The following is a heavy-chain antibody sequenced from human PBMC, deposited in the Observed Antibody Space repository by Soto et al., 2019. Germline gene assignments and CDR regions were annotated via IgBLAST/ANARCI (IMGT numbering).Heavy chain of an antibody. CDR3: ASSAGMDHLLNYYGLNV. J-gene: IGHJ6*02. Sequence: QMLLVQSSAEVKKPGSSVKVSCKASGGTFTSTAFSWVRQAPGQGLEWMGGIIPVLGTPNYAQKFQARLTVTADASTTTVHMELSSLRSDDTAVYYFASSAGMDHLLNYYGLNVWGQGTTVTVSS. D-gene: IGHD6-13*01. V-gene: IGHV1-69*01. CDR2: IIPVLGTP. CDR1: GGTFTSTA.